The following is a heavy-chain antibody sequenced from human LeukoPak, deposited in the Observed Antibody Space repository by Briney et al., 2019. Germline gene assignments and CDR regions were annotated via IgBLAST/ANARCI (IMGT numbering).Heavy chain of an antibody. D-gene: IGHD2-15*01. CDR2: ISAYNGNT. CDR1: GYTFTSYG. CDR3: ARFYCSGGSCYLDY. V-gene: IGHV1-18*01. Sequence: ASVKVSCKASGYTFTSYGISWVRQAPGQGLEWMGWISAYNGNTNYAQKFQGRVTMTTDTSTSTAYMELRSLRSDDTAVYYCARFYCSGGSCYLDYWGQGTLVTVSS. J-gene: IGHJ4*02.